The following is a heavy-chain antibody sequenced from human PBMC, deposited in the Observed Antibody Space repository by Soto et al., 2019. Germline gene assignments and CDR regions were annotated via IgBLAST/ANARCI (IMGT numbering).Heavy chain of an antibody. CDR2: LDKSGGSA. V-gene: IGHV3-23*05. CDR1: GFTFSSYD. J-gene: IGHJ4*02. D-gene: IGHD6-13*01. CDR3: AKDRIGQLAKFDY. Sequence: AGGSLRLSCTASGFTFSSYDMSWVRQAPGKGLEWVSTLDKSGGSAFYADSVNGRFTISRDNSRNTLYLQMHSLGAEDTAFYYCAKDRIGQLAKFDYWGQGTLVTVSS.